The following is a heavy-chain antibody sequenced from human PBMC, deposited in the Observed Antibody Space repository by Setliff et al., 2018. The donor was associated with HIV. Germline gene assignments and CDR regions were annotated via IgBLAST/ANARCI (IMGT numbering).Heavy chain of an antibody. J-gene: IGHJ2*01. Sequence: SETLSLTCTVSGGSLISETHYWGWIRQPPGKGLEWIASVSYSGRSHYSASLKSRVVISADSSNDQFSLKVKYVSAADTAVYFCVRHAQPGGAHFDLWGPGSLVTVSS. CDR2: VSYSGRS. CDR3: VRHAQPGGAHFDL. CDR1: GGSLISETHY. D-gene: IGHD3-10*01. V-gene: IGHV4-39*01.